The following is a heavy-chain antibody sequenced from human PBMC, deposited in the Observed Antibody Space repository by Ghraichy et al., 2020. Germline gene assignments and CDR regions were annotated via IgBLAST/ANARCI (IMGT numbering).Heavy chain of an antibody. CDR3: ARDPGGYSGYSADNY. CDR1: GFTVSSNY. J-gene: IGHJ4*02. D-gene: IGHD5-12*01. Sequence: GGSLRLSCAASGFTVSSNYMSWVRQAPGKGLEWVSVIYSGGSTYYADSVKGRFTISRHNSKNTLYLQMNSLRAEDTAVYYCARDPGGYSGYSADNYWGQGTLVTVSS. CDR2: IYSGGST. V-gene: IGHV3-53*04.